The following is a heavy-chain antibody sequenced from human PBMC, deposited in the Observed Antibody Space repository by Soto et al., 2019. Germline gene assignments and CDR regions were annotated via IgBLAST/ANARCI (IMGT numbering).Heavy chain of an antibody. J-gene: IGHJ4*02. D-gene: IGHD2-21*01. V-gene: IGHV3-21*06. CDR1: RFTFTRYV. Sequence: AGSLGLSCAASRFTFTRYVMNWVRQAPGKGLEWVSSISSTTNYIYYGDSMKGRFTISRDNAKNSLYLEMNSLRAEDTAVYYCARESEDLTSNFDYWGQGTLVTVYS. CDR2: ISSTTNYI. CDR3: ARESEDLTSNFDY.